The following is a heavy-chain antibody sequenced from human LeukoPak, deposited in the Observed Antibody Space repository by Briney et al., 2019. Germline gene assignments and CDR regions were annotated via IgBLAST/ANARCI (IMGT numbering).Heavy chain of an antibody. V-gene: IGHV4-34*01. J-gene: IGHJ4*02. CDR2: INHSGST. CDR1: GGSFSGYY. CDR3: ARVFVADYFDY. Sequence: SETLSLTCAVYGGSFSGYYWSWIRQPPGKGLEWIGEINHSGSTNYNPSLKSRVTMSVDTSKNQFSLKLSSVTAADTAVYYCARVFVADYFDYWGQGTLVTVSS.